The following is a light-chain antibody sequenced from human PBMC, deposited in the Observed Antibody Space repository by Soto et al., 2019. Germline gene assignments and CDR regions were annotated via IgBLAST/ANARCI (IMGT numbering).Light chain of an antibody. J-gene: IGKJ1*01. Sequence: DIEMTQSPSSLSASVGDRVTITCRASQGIIDYLAWYQQKPGKPPTLLIYAASTLHSGVPSRFRDSGAGTDFTLTISSLQPEDVATYYCQKYDTAPQTFGPGTRVEIK. CDR1: QGIIDY. CDR3: QKYDTAPQT. V-gene: IGKV1-27*01. CDR2: AAS.